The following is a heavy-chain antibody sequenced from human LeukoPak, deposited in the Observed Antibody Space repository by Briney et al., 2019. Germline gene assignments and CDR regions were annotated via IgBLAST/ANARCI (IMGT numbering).Heavy chain of an antibody. Sequence: EALQISCKASGYSFTNYWIAWVRQMPGKGLEWMGIIYCEYYETKYSPSFQGQVTISVDKSISTAYLQWSSLRASDAAIYYCARHGKYSSGSDYFDYWGQGILVSVSS. CDR1: GYSFTNYW. J-gene: IGHJ4*02. CDR3: ARHGKYSSGSDYFDY. D-gene: IGHD6-19*01. V-gene: IGHV5-51*01. CDR2: IYCEYYET.